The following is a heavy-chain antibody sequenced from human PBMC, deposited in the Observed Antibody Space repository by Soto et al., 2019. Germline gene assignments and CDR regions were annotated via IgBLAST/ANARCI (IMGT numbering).Heavy chain of an antibody. J-gene: IGHJ4*02. CDR3: AKYGYYDTTGPD. V-gene: IGHV3-23*01. D-gene: IGHD3-22*01. CDR2: ITSGGTS. CDR1: GFTLNNYA. Sequence: EVQLLESGGGLVQPGQSLRLSCEASGFTLNNYAMNWVRQAPGKGLEWVSTITSGGTSFYTGSVKGRFIISRDISKNTFYLQMNSLRAEDTAVYHCAKYGYYDTTGPDWCQGTLVTVSS.